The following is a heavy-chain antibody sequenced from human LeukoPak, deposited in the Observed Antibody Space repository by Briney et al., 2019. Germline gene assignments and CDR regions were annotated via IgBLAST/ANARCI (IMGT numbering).Heavy chain of an antibody. CDR1: GGSISSGDYY. J-gene: IGHJ4*02. CDR2: IYYSGST. V-gene: IGHV4-30-4*08. D-gene: IGHD4-17*01. CDR3: ANTPLYGDSFFDY. Sequence: PSETLSLTCTVSGGSISSGDYYWSWIRQPPGKGLEWIGYIYYSGSTYYNPSLKSRVTISVDTSKNQFSLKLSSVTAADTAVYYCANTPLYGDSFFDYWGQGTLVTVSS.